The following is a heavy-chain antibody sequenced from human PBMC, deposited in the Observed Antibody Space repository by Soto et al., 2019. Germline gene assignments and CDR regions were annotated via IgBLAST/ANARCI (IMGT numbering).Heavy chain of an antibody. J-gene: IGHJ3*02. Sequence: KSSETLSLTCTVSGGSISSYYWSWIRQPPGKGLEWIGYIYYSGSTNYNPSLKSRVTISVDTSKNQFSLKLSSVTAADTAVYYCARSRGVGFMITFGGVLGAFDIWGQGTMVTVSS. V-gene: IGHV4-59*01. D-gene: IGHD3-16*02. CDR1: GGSISSYY. CDR3: ARSRGVGFMITFGGVLGAFDI. CDR2: IYYSGST.